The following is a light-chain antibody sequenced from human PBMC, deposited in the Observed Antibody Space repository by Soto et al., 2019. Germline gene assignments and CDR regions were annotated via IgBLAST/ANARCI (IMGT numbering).Light chain of an antibody. CDR1: QTVSSSS. CDR2: GAS. CDR3: QQRSNWPLFN. Sequence: DIVLTQSPGTLSLSPGERATLSCRASQTVSSSSLAWYQQKPGQAPRLLIFGASTRAAGFPDRFSGSGSGTDFTLTISRLEPEDFAVYYCQQRSNWPLFNLGPGTKVDIK. J-gene: IGKJ3*01. V-gene: IGKV3D-20*02.